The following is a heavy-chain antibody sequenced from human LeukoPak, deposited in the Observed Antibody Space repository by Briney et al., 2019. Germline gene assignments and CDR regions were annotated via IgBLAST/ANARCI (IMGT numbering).Heavy chain of an antibody. Sequence: PGRSLRLSCAASGFTFTSYGMHWVRQAPGKGLEWVAVISFDRSNKYYAGSVKGRFTISRDNSNNTLYLQMNSLRAEDTAVYYCAKDSYGDYVHYFDYWGQGTLVTVSS. J-gene: IGHJ4*02. CDR3: AKDSYGDYVHYFDY. CDR1: GFTFTSYG. V-gene: IGHV3-30*18. CDR2: ISFDRSNK. D-gene: IGHD4-17*01.